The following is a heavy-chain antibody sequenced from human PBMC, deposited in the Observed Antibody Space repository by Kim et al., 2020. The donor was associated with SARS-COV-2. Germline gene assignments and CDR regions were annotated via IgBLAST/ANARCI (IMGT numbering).Heavy chain of an antibody. J-gene: IGHJ1*01. CDR1: GYTFTTYP. D-gene: IGHD4-4*01. CDR3: AKSKTAEYSPSDR. V-gene: IGHV1-3*01. CDR2: INAANGNT. Sequence: ASVKVSCKASGYTFTTYPLHWMRQAPGQRLEWMGWINAANGNTQYSQRFQGRVTITRDTSASTAYMDLSDLRPEDTAVYYCAKSKTAEYSPSDRWGQGT.